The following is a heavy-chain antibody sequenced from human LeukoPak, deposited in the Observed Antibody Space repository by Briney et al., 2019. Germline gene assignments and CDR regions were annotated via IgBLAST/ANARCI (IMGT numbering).Heavy chain of an antibody. CDR3: ARVCGGDCYSYYYYYYGMDA. Sequence: GGSLRLSCAASGFTFSSYEMNWVRQAPGKGLEWVSYISSSGSTIYYADSVKGRFTISRDNAKNSLYLQMNSLRAEDTAVYYCARVCGGDCYSYYYYYYGMDAWGKGTMVTVSS. CDR1: GFTFSSYE. V-gene: IGHV3-48*03. D-gene: IGHD2-21*02. CDR2: ISSSGSTI. J-gene: IGHJ6*04.